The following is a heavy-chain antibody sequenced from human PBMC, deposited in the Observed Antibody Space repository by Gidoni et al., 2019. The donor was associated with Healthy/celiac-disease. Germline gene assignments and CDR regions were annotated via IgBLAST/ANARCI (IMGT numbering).Heavy chain of an antibody. V-gene: IGHV3-23*01. CDR1: GFTFSSYA. J-gene: IGHJ4*02. CDR3: AKATRRDCSSTSCYANFDY. Sequence: EVQLLESGGGLVQPGGSLRLSCAASGFTFSSYAMSWVRQAPGKGLEWVSAISGSGGSTYYADSVKGRFTISRDNSKNTLYLQMNSLRAEDTAVYYCAKATRRDCSSTSCYANFDYWGQGTLVTVSS. D-gene: IGHD2-2*01. CDR2: ISGSGGST.